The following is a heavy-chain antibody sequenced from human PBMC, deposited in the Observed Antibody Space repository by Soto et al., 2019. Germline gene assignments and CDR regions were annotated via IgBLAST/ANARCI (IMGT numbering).Heavy chain of an antibody. D-gene: IGHD1-26*01. CDR1: GYTFTGYY. CDR3: ARIIVGETGVFHX. J-gene: IGHJ5*02. Sequence: ASVKVSCKASGYTFTGYYMHWVRQAPGQGLEWMGCVNPNSGGTKYAQKFQGSVTMTRDTSISTDYMELSRLRSEDTAMYYCARIIVGETGVFHXWGQGTLVTVSX. V-gene: IGHV1-2*02. CDR2: VNPNSGGT.